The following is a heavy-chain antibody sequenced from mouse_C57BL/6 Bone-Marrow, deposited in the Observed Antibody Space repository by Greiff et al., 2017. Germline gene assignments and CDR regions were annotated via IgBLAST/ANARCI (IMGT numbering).Heavy chain of an antibody. J-gene: IGHJ2*01. CDR1: GYTFTSYW. CDR2: IDPSDSYT. V-gene: IGHV1-50*01. Sequence: VQLQQPGAELVKPGASVKLSCKASGYTFTSYWMQWVKQRPGQGLEWIGEIDPSDSYTNYNQKFKGKATLTVDTSSSTAYMQLSSLTSEDSAVYYGASMGWSFDYWGQGTTLTVSS. D-gene: IGHD2-3*01. CDR3: ASMGWSFDY.